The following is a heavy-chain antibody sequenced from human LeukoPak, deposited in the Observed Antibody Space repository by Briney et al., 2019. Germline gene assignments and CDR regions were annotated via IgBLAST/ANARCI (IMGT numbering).Heavy chain of an antibody. J-gene: IGHJ4*02. CDR1: GDSISSSSSY. D-gene: IGHD6-19*01. CDR2: IYYSGST. CDR3: ARDGPVAGTGYFDY. Sequence: SETLSLTCTVSGDSISSSSSYWGWIRQPPGEGLEWIGSIYYSGSTYYNTSLKSRVTISVDTSKNQFSLRLNSVTAADTAVYYCARDGPVAGTGYFDYWGQGTLVTVSS. V-gene: IGHV4-39*07.